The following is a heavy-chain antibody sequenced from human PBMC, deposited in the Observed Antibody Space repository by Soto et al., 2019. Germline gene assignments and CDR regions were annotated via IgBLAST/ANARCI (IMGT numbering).Heavy chain of an antibody. CDR3: ARDGDALRFLEWLSNWFDP. Sequence: ASVKVSCKASGYSFTSYAMHWVRQAPGQRLEWMGWINAGNGNTKYSQKFQGRVTITRDTSASTAYMELSSLRSEDTAVYYCARDGDALRFLEWLSNWFDPWGQGTLVTVSS. CDR1: GYSFTSYA. J-gene: IGHJ5*02. V-gene: IGHV1-3*01. CDR2: INAGNGNT. D-gene: IGHD3-3*01.